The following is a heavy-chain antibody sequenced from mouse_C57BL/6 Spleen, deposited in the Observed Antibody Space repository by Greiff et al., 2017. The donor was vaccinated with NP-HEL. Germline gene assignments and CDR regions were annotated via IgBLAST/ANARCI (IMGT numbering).Heavy chain of an antibody. V-gene: IGHV5-6*01. J-gene: IGHJ2*01. CDR2: ISSGGSYT. CDR3: ARHEKLRDGYYFDY. D-gene: IGHD2-3*01. CDR1: GFTFSSYG. Sequence: EVQLQESGGDLVKPGGSLKLSCAASGFTFSSYGMSWVRQTPDKRLEWVATISSGGSYTYYPDSVKGRFTISRDNAKNTLYLQMSSLKSEDTAMYYCARHEKLRDGYYFDYWGQGTTLTVSS.